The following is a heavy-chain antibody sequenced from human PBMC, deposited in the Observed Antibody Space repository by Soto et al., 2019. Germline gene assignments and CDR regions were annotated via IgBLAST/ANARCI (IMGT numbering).Heavy chain of an antibody. D-gene: IGHD4-17*01. CDR2: IYYSGST. J-gene: IGHJ1*01. Sequence: PSETLSLTCTVSGGSISSNYWSWIRQPPGKGLEWIGYIYYSGSTYYNPSLKSRVTISVDTSKNQFSLKLSSVTAADTAVYYCARESSMTTYFQHWGQGTLVTVSS. CDR3: ARESSMTTYFQH. V-gene: IGHV4-59*12. CDR1: GGSISSNY.